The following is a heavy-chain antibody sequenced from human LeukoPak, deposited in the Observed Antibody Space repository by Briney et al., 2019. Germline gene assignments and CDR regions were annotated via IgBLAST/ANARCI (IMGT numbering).Heavy chain of an antibody. CDR1: GGSISSGSYY. CDR3: ARVAGPRIAAAGTPRGAFDI. D-gene: IGHD6-13*01. CDR2: IYTSGST. J-gene: IGHJ3*02. Sequence: SQTLSLTCTVSGGSISSGSYYWSWIRQPAGKGLEWIGRIYTSGSTNYNPSLKSRVTISEDTSKNQFSLKLSSVTAADTAVYYCARVAGPRIAAAGTPRGAFDIWGQGTMVTVSS. V-gene: IGHV4-61*02.